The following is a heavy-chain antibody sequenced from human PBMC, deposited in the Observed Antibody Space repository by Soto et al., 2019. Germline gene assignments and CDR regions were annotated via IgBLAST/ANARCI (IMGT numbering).Heavy chain of an antibody. Sequence: QVQVVQSGAEVKKPGASVKVSCKASGYSFTDYYMHWIRQAPGPGLEWMGWIAPHRDGTEFAQKFQGRITLTGDTSTSTAYMELKGLTSADTAVYFCARGPYGDNAFDIWGQGTVVTVSS. V-gene: IGHV1-2*02. CDR2: IAPHRDGT. CDR3: ARGPYGDNAFDI. D-gene: IGHD4-17*01. CDR1: GYSFTDYY. J-gene: IGHJ3*02.